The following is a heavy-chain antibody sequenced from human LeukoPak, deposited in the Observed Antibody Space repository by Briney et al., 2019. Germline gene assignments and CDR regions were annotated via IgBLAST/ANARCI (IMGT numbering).Heavy chain of an antibody. CDR2: IYTSGST. V-gene: IGHV4-4*07. CDR3: ARSRGIGAAQFDP. J-gene: IGHJ5*02. CDR1: GGPISSYY. Sequence: PSETLSLTCTVSGGPISSYYWSWIRQPAGKGLEWIGRIYTSGSTNYNPSLKSRVTMSVDTSKNQFSLKLRSVTAADTGLYYCARSRGIGAAQFDPWGQGTLVTVSS. D-gene: IGHD6-13*01.